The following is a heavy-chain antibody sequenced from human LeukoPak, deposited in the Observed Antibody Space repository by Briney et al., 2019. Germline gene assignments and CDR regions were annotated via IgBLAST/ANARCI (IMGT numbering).Heavy chain of an antibody. J-gene: IGHJ4*02. V-gene: IGHV4-39*07. CDR1: GDSISSSSYY. Sequence: SETLSLTCTVSGDSISSSSYYWGWIRQPPGKGLEWIGSIYYSGSTSYNPSLKSRVTISLDTSKNQFSLRLTSVTAADTAVYYCARALDTAMAFDYGGQGTLVTVSS. CDR2: IYYSGST. D-gene: IGHD5-18*01. CDR3: ARALDTAMAFDY.